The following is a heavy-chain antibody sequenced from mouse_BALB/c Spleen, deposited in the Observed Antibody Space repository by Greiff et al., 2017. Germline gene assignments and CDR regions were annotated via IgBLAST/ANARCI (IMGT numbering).Heavy chain of an antibody. Sequence: LQQSGPELVKPGALVKISCKASGYTFTSYDINWVKQRPGQGLEWIGWIYPGDGSTKYNEKFKGKATLTADKSSSTAYMQLSSLCKRGDYDGSAMDYWGQGTSVTVSS. CDR1: GYTFTSYD. D-gene: IGHD1-1*01. CDR3: MDY. V-gene: IGHV1S33*01. J-gene: IGHJ4*01. CDR2: IYPGDGST.